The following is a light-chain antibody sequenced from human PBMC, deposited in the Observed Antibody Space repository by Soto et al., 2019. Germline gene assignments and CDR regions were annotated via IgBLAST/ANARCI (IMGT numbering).Light chain of an antibody. CDR2: DVS. CDR1: SGDIGANNY. Sequence: QSVLTQPASVSGSPGQSITISCTGTSGDIGANNYVSWYRHHPGEAPKLMIFDVSYRPSGVSNRFSGSKSGNTASLTISGLQADDESYYYCSSYTTSGTRYVFGTGTKVTV. CDR3: SSYTTSGTRYV. J-gene: IGLJ1*01. V-gene: IGLV2-14*03.